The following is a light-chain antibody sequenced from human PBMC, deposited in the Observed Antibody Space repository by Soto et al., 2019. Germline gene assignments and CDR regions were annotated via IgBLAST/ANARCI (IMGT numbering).Light chain of an antibody. CDR1: SSDVGGYDY. CDR2: EVS. V-gene: IGLV2-14*01. J-gene: IGLJ1*01. Sequence: QSVLTQPASMSGSPGQSITISCTGTSSDVGGYDYVSWYQQHAGKAPKLVIYEVSNRPSGVSNRFSGSKSGNTASLIISGRQAEDEADYYCSSYSSTSSRVFGPGTQVTVL. CDR3: SSYSSTSSRV.